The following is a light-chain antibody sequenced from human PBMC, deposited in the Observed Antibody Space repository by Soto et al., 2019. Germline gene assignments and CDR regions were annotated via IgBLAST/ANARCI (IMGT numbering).Light chain of an antibody. CDR3: QQYYSTPYT. CDR1: QTVLYSSNNKNY. V-gene: IGKV4-1*01. Sequence: DIVMTQSPDSLAVSLGERATINCKSSQTVLYSSNNKNYLTWYQHIPGQPPKLLISWASTRESGVPDRFSGSGSGTDFTLTISSLQAEDVAVYYCQQYYSTPYTFGQGTKLEIK. CDR2: WAS. J-gene: IGKJ2*01.